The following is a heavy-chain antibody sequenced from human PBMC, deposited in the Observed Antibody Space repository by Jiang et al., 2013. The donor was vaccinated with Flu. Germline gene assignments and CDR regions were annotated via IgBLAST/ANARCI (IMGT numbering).Heavy chain of an antibody. V-gene: IGHV3-48*03. CDR1: GFTFRNYE. J-gene: IGHJ4*02. D-gene: IGHD2-8*02. Sequence: SCAASGFTFRNYEMSWVRQAPGKGWSGFHTLVAVVDTIYYADSVKGRFTISRDNAKNSLYLQMNSLRAEDTALYYCARETHLVYWGQGTLVTVSS. CDR2: LVAVVDTI. CDR3: ARETHLVY.